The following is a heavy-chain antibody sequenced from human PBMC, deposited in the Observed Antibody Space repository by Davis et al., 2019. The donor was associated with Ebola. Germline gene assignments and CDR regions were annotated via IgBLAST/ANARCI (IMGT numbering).Heavy chain of an antibody. J-gene: IGHJ4*02. Sequence: PSETLSLTCTVSGVSISTHYWRWIRRPPGKRLEWFGSIYYTGSAYYNSSLASRATISVDTSQNHFSLKLTSVTGADTAMYYCSERGSSVWGQGTLVTVSS. D-gene: IGHD3-10*01. CDR2: IYYTGSA. CDR3: SERGSSV. V-gene: IGHV4-59*11. CDR1: GVSISTHY.